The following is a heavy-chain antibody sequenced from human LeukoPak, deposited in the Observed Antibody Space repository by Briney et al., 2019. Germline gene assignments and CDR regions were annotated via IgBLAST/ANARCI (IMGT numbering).Heavy chain of an antibody. CDR3: ARHGGDWVFDY. V-gene: IGHV4-59*08. CDR2: NYYSGST. D-gene: IGHD2-21*02. Sequence: KTSETLSLTCTVSGGSISSYYWSWIRQPPGKGLEWIGYNYYSGSTKSNLSLKSRVTISVDTSKNQFSLKLSSVTAADTAVYYCARHGGDWVFDYWGQGTLVTVSS. J-gene: IGHJ4*02. CDR1: GGSISSYY.